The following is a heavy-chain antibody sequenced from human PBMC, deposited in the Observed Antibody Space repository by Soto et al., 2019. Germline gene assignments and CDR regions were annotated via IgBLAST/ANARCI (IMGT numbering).Heavy chain of an antibody. D-gene: IGHD1-26*01. CDR1: GGTFSSST. CDR2: IIPILGIA. Sequence: QVQLVQSGAEVKKPGSSVKVSCKASGGTFSSSTISWVRQAPGQGLEWMGRIIPILGIANYAQKFQGRVTITANKSTSTAYRELSRLRSEDTAVYYCASNFRKSGSYASWGQGTLVTVSS. V-gene: IGHV1-69*02. J-gene: IGHJ4*02. CDR3: ASNFRKSGSYAS.